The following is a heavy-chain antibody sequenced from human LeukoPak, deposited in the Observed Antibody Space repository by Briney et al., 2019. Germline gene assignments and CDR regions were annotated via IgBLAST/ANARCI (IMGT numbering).Heavy chain of an antibody. CDR1: GFTFSSYA. D-gene: IGHD5-24*01. J-gene: IGHJ6*02. Sequence: GGSLRLSCEASGFTFSSYAMHWVRQAPGKGLEWVAVISYDGSNKYYADSVKGRFTISRDNSKNTLYLQMNSLRAEDTAVYYCARDTDGYNWLPHYYYGMDVWGQGTTVTVSS. CDR2: ISYDGSNK. CDR3: ARDTDGYNWLPHYYYGMDV. V-gene: IGHV3-30*04.